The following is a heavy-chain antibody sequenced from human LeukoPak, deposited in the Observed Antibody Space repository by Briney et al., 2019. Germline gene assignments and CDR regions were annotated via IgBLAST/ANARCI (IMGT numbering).Heavy chain of an antibody. CDR1: GFPFSSYE. J-gene: IGHJ4*02. CDR2: IYSGGNTI. V-gene: IGHV3-48*03. CDR3: ARDSVGHLLDY. Sequence: GGSLILSCEGSGFPFSSYEMNSLRPAPGKGLDWVSHIYSGGNTIYYADSVKGRFTISRDNAKNLMYLQMDSLGVEDTAIYYCARDSVGHLLDYWGQGILVTVSS.